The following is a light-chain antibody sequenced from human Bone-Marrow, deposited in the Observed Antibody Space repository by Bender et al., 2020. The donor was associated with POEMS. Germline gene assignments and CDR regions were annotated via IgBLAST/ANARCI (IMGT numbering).Light chain of an antibody. CDR2: GND. CDR3: SAWDGSMNGWV. V-gene: IGLV1-44*01. CDR1: SSNIGGNA. Sequence: QSVLTQPPSASGTPGQRVTISCSGSSSNIGGNAVNWWPQLPGTPPPLLIYGNDQRPSGVPDRFSGSKSGTSASLAISGLQSEDEADYFCSAWDGSMNGWVFGGGTELTVL. J-gene: IGLJ3*02.